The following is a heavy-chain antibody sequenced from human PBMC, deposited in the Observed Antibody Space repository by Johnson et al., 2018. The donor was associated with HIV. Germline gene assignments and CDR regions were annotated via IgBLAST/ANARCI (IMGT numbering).Heavy chain of an antibody. V-gene: IGHV3-11*04. CDR2: ISSSGSTI. Sequence: QVLLVESGGGLVQPGGSLRLSCAASGFTFSDYYMSWIRQAPGKGLEWVSYISSSGSTIYSADSVTGRFTISRDNAKNSLYLQMNSLRAEDTAVYYCARRTVVTPGAFDIWGQGTMVTVSS. CDR1: GFTFSDYY. J-gene: IGHJ3*02. D-gene: IGHD4-23*01. CDR3: ARRTVVTPGAFDI.